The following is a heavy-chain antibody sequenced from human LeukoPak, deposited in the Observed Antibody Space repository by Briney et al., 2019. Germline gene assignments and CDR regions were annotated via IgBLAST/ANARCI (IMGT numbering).Heavy chain of an antibody. D-gene: IGHD6-6*01. CDR3: ARDLGSSWRSDAFDI. Sequence: GASVKVSCKASGGTFISYAISWVRQAPGQGLEWRGGIIPIFGTANYEQKFQGRVTITTDESTSTAYMELSSLRSEDTAVYYCARDLGSSWRSDAFDIWGQGTMVTVSS. J-gene: IGHJ3*02. CDR1: GGTFISYA. V-gene: IGHV1-69*05. CDR2: IIPIFGTA.